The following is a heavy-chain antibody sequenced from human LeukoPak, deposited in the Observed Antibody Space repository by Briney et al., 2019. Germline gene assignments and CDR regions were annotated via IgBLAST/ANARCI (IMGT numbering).Heavy chain of an antibody. V-gene: IGHV3-33*01. D-gene: IGHD3-10*01. J-gene: IGHJ4*02. Sequence: PGGSLRLSCAASGFSFSTYGFHWVRQAPGKGLERVAMIWYDASKKYFADSVKGRFTISRDNSKNTLYREMNSLRAEDTAVYYCARDPPKASGSYFIGGPDYWGQGTLATVSS. CDR1: GFSFSTYG. CDR2: IWYDASKK. CDR3: ARDPPKASGSYFIGGPDY.